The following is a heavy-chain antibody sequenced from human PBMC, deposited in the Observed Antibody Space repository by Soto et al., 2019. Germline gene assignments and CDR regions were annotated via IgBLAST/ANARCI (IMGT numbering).Heavy chain of an antibody. CDR3: VRSRLPYYDFWSGYNWFDP. V-gene: IGHV3-30*04. CDR2: ISYDGSNK. J-gene: IGHJ5*02. Sequence: GGSLRLSCAASGFTFSSYAMHWVRQAPGKGLEWVAVISYDGSNKYYADSVKGRFTISRDNSKNTLYLQMNSLRAEDTAVYYCVRSRLPYYDFWSGYNWFDPWGQGTLVTVSS. CDR1: GFTFSSYA. D-gene: IGHD3-3*01.